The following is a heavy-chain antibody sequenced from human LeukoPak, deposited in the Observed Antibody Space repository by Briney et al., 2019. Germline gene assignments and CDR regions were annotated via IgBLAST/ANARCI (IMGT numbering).Heavy chain of an antibody. Sequence: PSETLSLTCAVSGGSTSSGGYSWSWIRQPPGKGLEWIGYIYHSGSTYYNPSLKSRVTISVDRSKNQFSLKLSSVTAADTAVYYCARLEDSSGYSVAFDIWGQGTMVTVSS. J-gene: IGHJ3*02. CDR1: GGSTSSGGYS. V-gene: IGHV4-30-2*01. D-gene: IGHD3-22*01. CDR2: IYHSGST. CDR3: ARLEDSSGYSVAFDI.